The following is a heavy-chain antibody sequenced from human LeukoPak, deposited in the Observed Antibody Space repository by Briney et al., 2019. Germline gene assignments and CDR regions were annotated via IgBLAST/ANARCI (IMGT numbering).Heavy chain of an antibody. CDR2: IYYSGTT. D-gene: IGHD4-11*01. CDR1: GGSISSYY. CDR3: ARHDDYSRTFDI. J-gene: IGHJ3*02. V-gene: IGHV4-59*08. Sequence: SETLSLTCTVSGGSISSYYWSWVRQPPGKGLEWIAYIYYSGTTDYNPSLRSRVTISVDTSKNQFSLKLSSVTAADTAVYYCARHDDYSRTFDIWGQGTLVTVSS.